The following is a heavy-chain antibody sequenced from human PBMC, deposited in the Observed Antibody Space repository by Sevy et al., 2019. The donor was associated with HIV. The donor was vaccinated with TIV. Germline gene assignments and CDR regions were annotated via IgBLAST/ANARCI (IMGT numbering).Heavy chain of an antibody. J-gene: IGHJ4*02. CDR3: ARDAVMIVVVITYIDY. D-gene: IGHD3-22*01. V-gene: IGHV3-30-3*01. CDR1: GFTFSSYA. CDR2: ISYDGSNK. Sequence: GGSLRLSCAASGFTFSSYAMHWVRQAPGKGLEWVAVISYDGSNKYYADSAKGRFTISRDNSKNTLYLQMNSLRAEDTAVYYCARDAVMIVVVITYIDYWGQGTLVTVSS.